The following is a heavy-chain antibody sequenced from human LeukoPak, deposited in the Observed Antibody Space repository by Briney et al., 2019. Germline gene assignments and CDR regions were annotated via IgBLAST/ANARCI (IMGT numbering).Heavy chain of an antibody. Sequence: GGSLRLSCAVSGFTLSAYGMHWVRQAPGKGLEWVAFIRYDGSNKYYADSVKGRFTISRDNSKDMLHLQMNRLRAEDTGVYYCAKDVCSTTSCYWPDAFDIWGQGTMVTVSS. CDR3: AKDVCSTTSCYWPDAFDI. D-gene: IGHD2-2*01. V-gene: IGHV3-30*02. CDR2: IRYDGSNK. CDR1: GFTLSAYG. J-gene: IGHJ3*02.